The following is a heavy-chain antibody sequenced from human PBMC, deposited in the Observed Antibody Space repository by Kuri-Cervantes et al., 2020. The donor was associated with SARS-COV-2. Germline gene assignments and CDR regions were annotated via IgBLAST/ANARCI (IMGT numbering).Heavy chain of an antibody. J-gene: IGHJ6*02. CDR1: GGSISSGDYY. V-gene: IGHV4-30-4*01. CDR3: ARGMRYYGSGNSNGMDV. Sequence: LRLSCTVSGGSISSGDYYWSWIRQPPGKGLEWIGYIYYSGSTNYNPSLKSRVTISVDTSKNQFSLKLSSVTAADTAVYYCARGMRYYGSGNSNGMDVWGQGTTVTVSS. CDR2: IYYSGST. D-gene: IGHD3-10*01.